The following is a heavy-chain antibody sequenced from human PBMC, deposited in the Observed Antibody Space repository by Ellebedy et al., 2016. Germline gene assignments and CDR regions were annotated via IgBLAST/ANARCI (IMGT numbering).Heavy chain of an antibody. CDR1: GFSFINYA. J-gene: IGHJ5*02. D-gene: IGHD3-3*01. Sequence: GGSLRLSXAASGFSFINYAMSWVRQAPGQGLEWVSAISGGGGSKYYGDSVEGRFTISRDNSKNTLYLQMNSLRVEDTAVYYCAKDPRRTYDFWSGYYMWFDPWGQGALVTVS. V-gene: IGHV3-23*01. CDR2: ISGGGGSK. CDR3: AKDPRRTYDFWSGYYMWFDP.